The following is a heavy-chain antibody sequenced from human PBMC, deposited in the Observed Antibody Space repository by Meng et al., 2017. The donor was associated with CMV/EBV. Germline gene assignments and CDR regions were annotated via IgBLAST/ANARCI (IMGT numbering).Heavy chain of an antibody. CDR1: GYTFTGYY. V-gene: IGHV1-2*02. CDR2: INPNSGGT. J-gene: IGHJ5*02. CDR3: ARAYLGLRGWVDP. D-gene: IGHD4-17*01. Sequence: ASVKVSCKASGYTFTGYYMHWVRQAPGQGLEWMGWINPNSGGTNYAQKFQGRVTMTRDTSISTAYMELSRLRSDDTAVYHCARAYLGLRGWVDPWGQGTLVTVSS.